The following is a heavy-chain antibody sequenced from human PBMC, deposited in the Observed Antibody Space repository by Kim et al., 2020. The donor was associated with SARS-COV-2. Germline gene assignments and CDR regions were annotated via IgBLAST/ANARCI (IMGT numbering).Heavy chain of an antibody. CDR1: GGSVSSGSYY. J-gene: IGHJ4*02. D-gene: IGHD1-7*01. Sequence: SETLSLTCTVSGGSVSSGSYYWSWIRQPPGKGLEWIGYIYYSGSTNYNPSLKSRVTISVDTSKNQFSLKLSSVTAADTAVYYCASTGPNWNSLDYWGQGTLVTVSS. CDR2: IYYSGST. V-gene: IGHV4-61*01. CDR3: ASTGPNWNSLDY.